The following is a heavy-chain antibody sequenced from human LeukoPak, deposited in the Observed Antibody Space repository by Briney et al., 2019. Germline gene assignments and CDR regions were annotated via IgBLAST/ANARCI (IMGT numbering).Heavy chain of an antibody. V-gene: IGHV4-34*01. CDR2: INHSGST. Sequence: SETLSLTCAVYGGSFSGYYWSWIRQPPGKGLEGIGEINHSGSTNYNPSLKSRVTISVDTSKNQFSLKLSSVTAADTAVYYCARLPTYYDFWSGSGYYYYGMDVWGQGTTVTVSS. D-gene: IGHD3-3*01. CDR1: GGSFSGYY. CDR3: ARLPTYYDFWSGSGYYYYGMDV. J-gene: IGHJ6*02.